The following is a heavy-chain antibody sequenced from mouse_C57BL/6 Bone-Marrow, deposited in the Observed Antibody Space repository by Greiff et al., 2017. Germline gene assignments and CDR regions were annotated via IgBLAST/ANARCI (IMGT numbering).Heavy chain of an antibody. V-gene: IGHV1-15*01. D-gene: IGHD2-4*01. J-gene: IGHJ4*01. Sequence: VKLQESGAELVRPGASVTLSCKASGYTFTDYAMHWVKQTPVHGLEWTGAIDPETGGTAYNQKFKGKAILTADKSSSTAYMELRSLTSENSAVYYCKRLHYDLYYYAMDYWGQGTSVTVSS. CDR1: GYTFTDYA. CDR2: IDPETGGT. CDR3: KRLHYDLYYYAMDY.